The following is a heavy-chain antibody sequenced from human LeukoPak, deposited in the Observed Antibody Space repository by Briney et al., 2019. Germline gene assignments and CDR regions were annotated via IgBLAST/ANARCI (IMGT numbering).Heavy chain of an antibody. J-gene: IGHJ4*02. D-gene: IGHD1-26*01. CDR3: ARDLLNIVGATTGDY. CDR2: IIPIFGTA. Sequence: SVEVSCKASGGTFSSYAISWVRQAPGQGLEWMGGIIPIFGTANYAQKFQGRVTTTADESTSTAYMELSSLRSEDTAVYYCARDLLNIVGATTGDYWGQGTLVTVSS. CDR1: GGTFSSYA. V-gene: IGHV1-69*13.